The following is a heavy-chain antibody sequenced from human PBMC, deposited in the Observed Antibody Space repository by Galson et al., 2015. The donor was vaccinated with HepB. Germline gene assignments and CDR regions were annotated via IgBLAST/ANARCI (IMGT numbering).Heavy chain of an antibody. D-gene: IGHD6-19*01. CDR2: ISGSGGST. CDR3: ASSSGWPHYYYYGMDV. V-gene: IGHV3-23*01. Sequence: SLRLSCAASGFTFSSYAMSWVRQAPGKGLEWVSAISGSGGSTYYADSVKGRFTISRDNSKNTLYLQMNSLRAEDTAVYYCASSSGWPHYYYYGMDVWGQGTTVTVSS. CDR1: GFTFSSYA. J-gene: IGHJ6*02.